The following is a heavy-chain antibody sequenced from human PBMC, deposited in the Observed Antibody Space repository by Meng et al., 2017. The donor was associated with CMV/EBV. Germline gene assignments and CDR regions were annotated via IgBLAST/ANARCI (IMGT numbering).Heavy chain of an antibody. CDR3: ARGGPTYYDFWSGYYPYGMDV. V-gene: IGHV3-21*01. CDR1: GFTFSSYS. J-gene: IGHJ6*02. D-gene: IGHD3-3*01. CDR2: ISSSSSYI. Sequence: GGSLRLSCAASGFTFSSYSMNWVRQAPGKGLEWASSISSSSSYIYYADSVKGRFTISRDNAKNSLYLQMNSLRAEDMAVYYCARGGPTYYDFWSGYYPYGMDVWGQGTTVTVSS.